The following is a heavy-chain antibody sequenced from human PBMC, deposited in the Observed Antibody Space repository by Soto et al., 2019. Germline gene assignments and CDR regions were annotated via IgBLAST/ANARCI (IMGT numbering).Heavy chain of an antibody. J-gene: IGHJ5*02. Sequence: PSETLSLTCTVSGGSINNGNYYWSWIRQLPGKGLEWIGYIHYGASTYYNPSLKSRVTISIDTSKNQFSLRLNSVTAADTAVYYCARDLRQQLADNWFDPWGQGTLVTVSS. CDR1: GGSINNGNYY. V-gene: IGHV4-31*03. CDR3: ARDLRQQLADNWFDP. D-gene: IGHD6-13*01. CDR2: IHYGAST.